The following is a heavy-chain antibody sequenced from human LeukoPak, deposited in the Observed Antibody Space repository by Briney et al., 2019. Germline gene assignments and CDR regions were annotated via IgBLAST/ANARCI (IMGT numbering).Heavy chain of an antibody. Sequence: GGSLRLSCAASGFTFSSYSMSWVRQAPGKGLEWVSAISGSGGTTIYADSVKGRFTISRDNSKNTLYLQMDSLRAEDTAIYYVCARAQCTCFDPWGQGTLVTVSS. D-gene: IGHD2-8*01. J-gene: IGHJ5*02. CDR1: GFTFSSYS. CDR3: CARAQCTCFDP. CDR2: ISGSGGTT. V-gene: IGHV3-23*01.